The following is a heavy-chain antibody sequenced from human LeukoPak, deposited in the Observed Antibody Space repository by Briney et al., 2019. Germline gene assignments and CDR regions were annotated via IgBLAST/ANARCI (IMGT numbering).Heavy chain of an antibody. CDR1: GFTFSSYS. Sequence: SGGSLRLSCAASGFTFSSYSMNWVRQAPGKGLEWVSAISGSGGSTYYADSVKGRFTISRDNSKNTLYLQMNSLRAEDTAVYYCARDVITARDAFDIWGQGTMVTVSS. J-gene: IGHJ3*02. D-gene: IGHD6-25*01. V-gene: IGHV3-23*01. CDR2: ISGSGGST. CDR3: ARDVITARDAFDI.